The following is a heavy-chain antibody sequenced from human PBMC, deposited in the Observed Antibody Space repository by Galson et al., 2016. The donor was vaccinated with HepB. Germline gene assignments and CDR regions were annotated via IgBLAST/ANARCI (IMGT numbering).Heavy chain of an antibody. J-gene: IGHJ4*02. D-gene: IGHD3-10*01. Sequence: SVKVSCKASGFTFTDYYIHWVRQAPGQGLEWMGWINPNSGGTNYAQKFQGRVTMTRDTSISTAYMELSRLTSDDTAVYYCARFLWFGVYFDYWGQGTLVTVSS. CDR3: ARFLWFGVYFDY. CDR1: GFTFTDYY. CDR2: INPNSGGT. V-gene: IGHV1-2*02.